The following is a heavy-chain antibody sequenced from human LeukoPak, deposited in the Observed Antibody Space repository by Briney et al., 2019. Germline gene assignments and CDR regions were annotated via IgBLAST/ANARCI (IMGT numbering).Heavy chain of an antibody. CDR1: GFTVSSNY. J-gene: IGHJ4*02. CDR2: IYSGGST. V-gene: IGHV3-66*01. D-gene: IGHD3-22*01. Sequence: PGGSLRLSCAASGFTVSSNYMSWVRQAPGKGLEWVSVIYSGGSTYYADSVKGRFTISRDNSKNTLYLQMNSLRAEDTAVYYCAREVGGYYYRYFDYWGQGTLVTVSS. CDR3: AREVGGYYYRYFDY.